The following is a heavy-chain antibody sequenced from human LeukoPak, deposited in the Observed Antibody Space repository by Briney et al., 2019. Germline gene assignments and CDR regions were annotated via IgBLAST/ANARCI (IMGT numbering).Heavy chain of an antibody. CDR2: ISSSGSTI. D-gene: IGHD6-13*01. Sequence: GGSLRLSCAASGFTFSSYEMNWVRQAPGKGLEWVSYISSSGSTIYYADSVKGRFTISRDNAKNSLYLQMNSLRAEDTAVYYCARVWGAAAGCFDYWGQGTLVTVSS. CDR3: ARVWGAAAGCFDY. CDR1: GFTFSSYE. V-gene: IGHV3-48*03. J-gene: IGHJ4*02.